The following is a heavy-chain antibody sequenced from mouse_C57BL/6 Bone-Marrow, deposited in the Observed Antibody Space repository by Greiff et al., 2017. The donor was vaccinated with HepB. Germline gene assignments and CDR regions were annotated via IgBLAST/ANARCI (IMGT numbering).Heavy chain of an antibody. D-gene: IGHD3-2*02. Sequence: EVKVEESGGGLVKPGGSLKLSCAASGFTFIDYGMHWVRQAPEKGLEWVAYISSGSSTIYYADTVKGRFTISRDNAKNTLFLQLTSLGSEDTAMSCCARRGYAYWGQGTTLTVSS. V-gene: IGHV5-17*01. CDR1: GFTFIDYG. CDR3: ARRGYAY. CDR2: ISSGSSTI. J-gene: IGHJ2*01.